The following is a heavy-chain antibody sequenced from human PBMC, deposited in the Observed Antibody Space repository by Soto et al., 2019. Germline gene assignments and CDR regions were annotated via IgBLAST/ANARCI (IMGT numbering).Heavy chain of an antibody. CDR1: GYTFSDYG. D-gene: IGHD1-1*01. Sequence: ASVKVSCKASGYTFSDYGINWVRQAPGQGLECMGWISTYNGNTKYSQKFQGRVSMTTDTSTSTAYMELRSLRPDDTAMYFCARPSVPAHNFGINTWLDPWGQGSLVTVSS. CDR3: ARPSVPAHNFGINTWLDP. CDR2: ISTYNGNT. V-gene: IGHV1-18*04. J-gene: IGHJ5*02.